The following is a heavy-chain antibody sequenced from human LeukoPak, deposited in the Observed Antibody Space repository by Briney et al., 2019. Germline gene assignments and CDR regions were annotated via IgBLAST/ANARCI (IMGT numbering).Heavy chain of an antibody. J-gene: IGHJ4*02. CDR1: GGSINSYY. V-gene: IGHV4-59*01. CDR2: IYYSGST. D-gene: IGHD5-18*01. CDR3: AREAYTAMAHAFDY. Sequence: PSETLSLTCTVSGGSINSYYWSWIRQPPGKGLEWIGYIYYSGSTNYNPSLKSRVTISVDTSKNQFSLKLNSVTAADTAVYYCAREAYTAMAHAFDYWGQGTLVTVSS.